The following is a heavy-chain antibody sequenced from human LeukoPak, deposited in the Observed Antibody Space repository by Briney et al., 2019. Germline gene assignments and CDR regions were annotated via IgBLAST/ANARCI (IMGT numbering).Heavy chain of an antibody. CDR1: GFAFSDYY. V-gene: IGHV3-11*04. CDR3: ARVRWAATTRDAFDI. Sequence: PGGSLRLSCAASGFAFSDYYMSWIRQAPGKGLEWVSYISSSGSTIYYADSVKGRFTISRDNAKNSLYLQMNSLRAEDTAVYYCARVRWAATTRDAFDIWGQGTMVTVSS. CDR2: ISSSGSTI. J-gene: IGHJ3*02. D-gene: IGHD4-23*01.